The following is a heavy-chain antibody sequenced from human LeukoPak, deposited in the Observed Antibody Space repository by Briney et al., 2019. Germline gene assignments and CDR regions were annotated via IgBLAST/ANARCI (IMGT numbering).Heavy chain of an antibody. CDR2: IYYSGST. CDR1: GGSISSSSYY. J-gene: IGHJ5*02. Sequence: KPSETLSLTCTVSGGSISSSSYYRGWIRQPPGRGLEWIGSIYYSGSTYYNPSLKSRVTISVDTSKNQFSLKLSSVTAADTAVYYCGRGYCSGGSCATEWWDNWFDPWGQGTLVTVSS. CDR3: GRGYCSGGSCATEWWDNWFDP. V-gene: IGHV4-39*01. D-gene: IGHD2-15*01.